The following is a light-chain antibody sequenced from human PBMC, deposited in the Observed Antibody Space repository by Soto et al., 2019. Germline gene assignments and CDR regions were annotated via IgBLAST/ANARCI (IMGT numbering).Light chain of an antibody. CDR2: GAS. CDR3: QQYGRSPPYT. V-gene: IGKV3-20*01. Sequence: IVLTQSPGTLSLSPGERATLSCRASQSVNSNYLAWYQQRPGQAPRLLIYGASSRATGIPDRFSGSGSGTDFTLTISRPEPEDFAVYYCQQYGRSPPYTFGPGTKVDIK. CDR1: QSVNSNY. J-gene: IGKJ3*01.